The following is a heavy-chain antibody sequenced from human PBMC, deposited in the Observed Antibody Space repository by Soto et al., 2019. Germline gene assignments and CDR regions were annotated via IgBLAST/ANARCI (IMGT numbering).Heavy chain of an antibody. CDR3: AGWNSGYDSYYYYGMDV. D-gene: IGHD5-12*01. Sequence: QVQLVQSGAEVKKPGSSVKVSCKASGGTFSSYAISWVRQAPGQGLEWMGGITPIFGTANYAQKFQGRVTITADESTSTAYMELSSLRSEDTAVYYCAGWNSGYDSYYYYGMDVWGQGTTVTVSS. J-gene: IGHJ6*02. CDR1: GGTFSSYA. CDR2: ITPIFGTA. V-gene: IGHV1-69*12.